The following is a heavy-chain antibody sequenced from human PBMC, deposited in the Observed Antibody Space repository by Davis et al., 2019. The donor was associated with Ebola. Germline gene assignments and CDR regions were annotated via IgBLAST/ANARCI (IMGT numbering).Heavy chain of an antibody. Sequence: GGSLRLSCAASGFTFSGSTMHWVRQASGKGLEWVGRIRSKANSYATAYAASVKGRFTISRDDSKNTAYLQMNSLKTEDTAVYYCTITTVTLDYWGQGTLVTVSS. D-gene: IGHD4-17*01. CDR3: TITTVTLDY. V-gene: IGHV3-73*01. J-gene: IGHJ4*02. CDR2: IRSKANSYAT. CDR1: GFTFSGST.